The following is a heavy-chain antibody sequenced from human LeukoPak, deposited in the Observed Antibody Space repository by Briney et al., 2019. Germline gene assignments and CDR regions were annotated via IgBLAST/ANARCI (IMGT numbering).Heavy chain of an antibody. Sequence: GGSLRLSCAASGFTFSGYEMNWVRQAPGKGLEWVANIKQDGSEKYYVDSVKGRFTISRDNAKNSLYLQMNSLRAEDTAVYYCARLGYSSSWYVGGYYYYYGMDVWGQGTTVTVSS. V-gene: IGHV3-7*05. CDR3: ARLGYSSSWYVGGYYYYYGMDV. CDR2: IKQDGSEK. J-gene: IGHJ6*02. D-gene: IGHD6-13*01. CDR1: GFTFSGYE.